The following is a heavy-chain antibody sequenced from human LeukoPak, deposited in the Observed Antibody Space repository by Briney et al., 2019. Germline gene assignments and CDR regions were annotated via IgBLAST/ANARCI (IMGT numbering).Heavy chain of an antibody. CDR3: ARGFTSRSGGSLGY. V-gene: IGHV3-7*04. Sequence: GGSLRLSCAASGFTVSSYWMSWVRQAPGKGLEWVANINQDGSEKYYVDSVKGRFTISRDSAKNSLYLQMNSLRVEDTAVYYCARGFTSRSGGSLGYWGQGTLVTVSS. CDR1: GFTVSSYW. CDR2: INQDGSEK. D-gene: IGHD2-15*01. J-gene: IGHJ4*02.